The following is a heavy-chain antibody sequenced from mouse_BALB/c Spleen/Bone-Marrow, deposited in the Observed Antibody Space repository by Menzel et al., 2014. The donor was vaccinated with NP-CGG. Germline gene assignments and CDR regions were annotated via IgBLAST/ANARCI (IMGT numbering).Heavy chain of an antibody. J-gene: IGHJ4*01. CDR2: IDPANGNT. D-gene: IGHD4-1*01. CDR3: ARWEYYAMDY. Sequence: EVQLQQSGAELVKPGASVKLSCTASGLNIKDTYMHWVKQRPEQGLEWIGRIDPANGNTKYDPKFQGKATIIADTSSNTAYLQLSSLTSEDTAVYYCARWEYYAMDYWGQGTSVTVSS. CDR1: GLNIKDTY. V-gene: IGHV14-3*02.